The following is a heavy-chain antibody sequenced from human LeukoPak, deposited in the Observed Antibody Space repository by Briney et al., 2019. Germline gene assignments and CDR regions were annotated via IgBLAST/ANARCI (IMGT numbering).Heavy chain of an antibody. V-gene: IGHV3-64*01. Sequence: GGSLRLSCAASGFTFSSYAMHWVRQAPGKGLEYVSAISSNGGSTYYANSVKGRFTISRDNSKNTLYLQMGSLGAEDMAVYYCARALQIVGWLADYWGQGTLVTVSS. J-gene: IGHJ4*02. D-gene: IGHD3-22*01. CDR2: ISSNGGST. CDR3: ARALQIVGWLADY. CDR1: GFTFSSYA.